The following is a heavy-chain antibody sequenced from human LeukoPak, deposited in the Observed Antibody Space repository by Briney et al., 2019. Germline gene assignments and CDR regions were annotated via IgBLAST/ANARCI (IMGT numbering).Heavy chain of an antibody. CDR3: ARGGIPVGGAYYMDV. V-gene: IGHV1-2*02. Sequence: ASVKVSCKASGYTFTGYYMHWVRQAPGQGLEWMGWINPNSGGTNYAQKFQGRVTMTRDTPISTAYMELSRLRSDDTAVYYCARGGIPVGGAYYMDVWGKGTTVTVSS. CDR2: INPNSGGT. J-gene: IGHJ6*03. CDR1: GYTFTGYY. D-gene: IGHD3-16*01.